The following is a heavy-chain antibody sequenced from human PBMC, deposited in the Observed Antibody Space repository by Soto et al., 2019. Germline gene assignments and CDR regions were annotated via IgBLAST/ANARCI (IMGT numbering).Heavy chain of an antibody. CDR1: GFTFSSYG. CDR2: ISYDGSNK. CDR3: AKDLRPITIFGVVIIPRWKLYYYYGMDV. D-gene: IGHD3-3*01. J-gene: IGHJ6*02. V-gene: IGHV3-30*18. Sequence: GGSLRLSCAASGFTFSSYGMHWVRQTPGKGLEWVAVISYDGSNKYYADSVKGRFTISRDNSKNTLYLQMNSLRAEDTAVYYCAKDLRPITIFGVVIIPRWKLYYYYGMDVWGQGTTVTVSS.